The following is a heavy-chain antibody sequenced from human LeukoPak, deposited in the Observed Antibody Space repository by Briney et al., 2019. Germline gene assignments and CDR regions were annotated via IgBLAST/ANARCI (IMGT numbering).Heavy chain of an antibody. J-gene: IGHJ4*02. CDR1: GGSISSGSYY. CDR2: IYTSGST. CDR3: ASEGTYGSLYY. V-gene: IGHV4-61*02. Sequence: SETLSLTCTVSGGSISSGSYYWSWIRQPAGKGLEWIGRIYTSGSTNYNPSLKSRVTISVDTSKNQFSLKLSSVTAADTAVYYCASEGTYGSLYYWGQGTLVTVSS. D-gene: IGHD3-10*01.